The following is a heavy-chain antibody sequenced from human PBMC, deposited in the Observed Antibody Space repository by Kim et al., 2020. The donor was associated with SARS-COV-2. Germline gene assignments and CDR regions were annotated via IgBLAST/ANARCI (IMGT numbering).Heavy chain of an antibody. Sequence: GGSLRLSCAASGFTFSACAMTWVRQSPGKGLEWVSSISHNGRTTYYAASVKGRFTISRDDSKNTLYLRLNSLRAEDTALYYCAEDVGDFSGMDGWG. CDR3: AEDVGDFSGMDG. V-gene: IGHV3-23*01. CDR2: ISHNGRTT. J-gene: IGHJ6*02. D-gene: IGHD2-15*01. CDR1: GFTFSACA.